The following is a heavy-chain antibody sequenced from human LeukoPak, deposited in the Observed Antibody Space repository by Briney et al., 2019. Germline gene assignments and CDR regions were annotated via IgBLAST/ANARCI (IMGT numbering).Heavy chain of an antibody. V-gene: IGHV3-64D*06. CDR2: ISSNGDNI. CDR3: VRGTGY. Sequence: PGGFLRLSCSVSGFTFSTYVMHWVRQAPGKGLEYVSAISSNGDNIYYADSVKGRFTISRDNSKNTLYLQMSSLRADDTAVYYCVRGTGYWGQGTLVTVSS. CDR1: GFTFSTYV. J-gene: IGHJ4*02.